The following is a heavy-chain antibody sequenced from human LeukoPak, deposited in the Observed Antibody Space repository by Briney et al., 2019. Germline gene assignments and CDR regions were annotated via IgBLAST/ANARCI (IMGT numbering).Heavy chain of an antibody. CDR3: ATAGYGSGHPDFEF. D-gene: IGHD6-19*01. CDR1: GFTFSSYS. CDR2: ISSSSSYI. V-gene: IGHV3-21*01. J-gene: IGHJ4*02. Sequence: GGSLRLSCAAPGFTFSSYSMNWVRQAPGKGLEWVSSISSSSSYIYYADSVKGRFTISRDNAENSLYLQMNGLRAEDTALYYCATAGYGSGHPDFEFWGQGTLVTVSS.